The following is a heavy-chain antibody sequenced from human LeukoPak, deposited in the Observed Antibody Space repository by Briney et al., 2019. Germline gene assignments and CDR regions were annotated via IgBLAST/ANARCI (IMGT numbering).Heavy chain of an antibody. D-gene: IGHD3-10*01. CDR1: GFTFSNAW. Sequence: GGSLRLSCAASGFTFSNAWMSWARQAPGKGLEWVGRIKSKTDGGTTDYAAPVKGRFTISRDDSKNTLYLQMNSLKTEDTAVYYCTTALWFGGLWAYFDYWGQGTLVTVSS. CDR3: TTALWFGGLWAYFDY. J-gene: IGHJ4*02. V-gene: IGHV3-15*01. CDR2: IKSKTDGGTT.